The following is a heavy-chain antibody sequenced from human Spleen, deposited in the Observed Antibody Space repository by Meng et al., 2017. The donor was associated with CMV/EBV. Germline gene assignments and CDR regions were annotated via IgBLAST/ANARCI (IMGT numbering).Heavy chain of an antibody. J-gene: IGHJ4*02. V-gene: IGHV1-3*02. D-gene: IGHD6-13*01. CDR2: SNAGNGNT. CDR1: GYTFTSYA. CDR3: ARAGGSSPRGPPDY. Sequence: QFQRVPSGAEVKKPGASVKVSCKAAGYTFTSYAMHRVRQAPGQRLEWMGWSNAGNGNTKYSQEFQGRVTITRDTSASTAYMELRSLRSDDTAVYYCARAGGSSPRGPPDYWGQGTLVTVSS.